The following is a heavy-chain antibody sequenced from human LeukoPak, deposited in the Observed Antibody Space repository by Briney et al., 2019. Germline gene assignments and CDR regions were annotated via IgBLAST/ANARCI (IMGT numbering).Heavy chain of an antibody. CDR3: AKNGGDSYGTGHFDY. CDR2: LSGGGVST. J-gene: IGHJ4*02. Sequence: GGSLRLSCAASGFTFSSYAMTWVRQAPGKGLEWVSALSGGGVSTLYADSVKGQFTISRDNSKNTLYLQMNSLRAEDTATYYCAKNGGDSYGTGHFDYWGQGTLVTVSS. CDR1: GFTFSSYA. D-gene: IGHD5-18*01. V-gene: IGHV3-23*01.